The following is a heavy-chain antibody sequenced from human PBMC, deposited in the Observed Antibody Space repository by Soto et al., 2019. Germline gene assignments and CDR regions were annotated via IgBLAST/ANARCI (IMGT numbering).Heavy chain of an antibody. V-gene: IGHV4-59*01. D-gene: IGHD2-21*01. CDR1: GGSISSYY. Sequence: SETLSLTCTVSGGSISSYYWSWIRQPPGKGLEWIGYIYYSGSTNYNPSLKSRVTISVDTSKNQFSLKLSSVTAADTAVYYCARVVMVVIANPPYYFDYWGQGTLVTVSS. CDR2: IYYSGST. CDR3: ARVVMVVIANPPYYFDY. J-gene: IGHJ4*02.